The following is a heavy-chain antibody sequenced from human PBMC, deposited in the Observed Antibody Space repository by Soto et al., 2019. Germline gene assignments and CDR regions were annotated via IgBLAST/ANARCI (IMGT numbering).Heavy chain of an antibody. D-gene: IGHD6-6*01. CDR2: IFHNGNT. J-gene: IGHJ6*02. Sequence: SETLSLTCAVSGVSISRSHWWSWVRQPPGKGLEWIGEIFHNGNTNYNPSLKSRVTISVDKSKNQFSLRLTSVTAADTAIYYCARLREYSSSSGMDVWGLGTTVTVSS. V-gene: IGHV4-4*02. CDR3: ARLREYSSSSGMDV. CDR1: GVSISRSHW.